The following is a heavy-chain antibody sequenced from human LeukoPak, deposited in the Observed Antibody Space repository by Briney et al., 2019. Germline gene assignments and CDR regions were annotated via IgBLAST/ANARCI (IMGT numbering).Heavy chain of an antibody. CDR2: ISSSSSYI. V-gene: IGHV3-21*01. J-gene: IGHJ4*02. CDR3: AREPAGPGYYFDY. CDR1: GFTFSSYS. D-gene: IGHD2-2*01. Sequence: GGSLRLSCAASGFTFSSYSMNWVRQAPGKGLEWVSSISSSSSYIYYADSVKGRFTISRDNAKNSLYLQMNSLRAEDTAVYYCAREPAGPGYYFDYWGQGTLVTVSS.